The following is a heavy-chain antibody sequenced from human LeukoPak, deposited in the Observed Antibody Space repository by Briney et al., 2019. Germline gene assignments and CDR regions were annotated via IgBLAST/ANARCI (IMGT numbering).Heavy chain of an antibody. Sequence: ASVKVSCKASGGTFISYAISWVRQAPGQGLEWMGGIIPIFGTANYAQKFQGRVTITADESTSTAYMELSSLRSEDTAVYYCAREWSSDYYDSSGPRAFDIWGQGTMVTVSS. CDR1: GGTFISYA. D-gene: IGHD3-22*01. CDR3: AREWSSDYYDSSGPRAFDI. CDR2: IIPIFGTA. V-gene: IGHV1-69*13. J-gene: IGHJ3*02.